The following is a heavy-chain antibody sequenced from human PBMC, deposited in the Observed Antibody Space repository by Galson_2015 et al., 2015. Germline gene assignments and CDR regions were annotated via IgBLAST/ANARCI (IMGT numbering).Heavy chain of an antibody. CDR2: IYWNDEK. D-gene: IGHD6-19*01. J-gene: IGHJ6*03. V-gene: IGHV2-5*01. CDR3: AYRPGDRKDSSGWYYYYYYMDV. CDR1: GFSLSASGVG. Sequence: PALVKPTQTLTLTCTFSGFSLSASGVGVGWIRQPPGKALEWLGIIYWNDEKRYSPSLKTRLTITKDTSKNQVVFTMTDMDPVDTATYFCAYRPGDRKDSSGWYYYYYYMDVWGKGTTVTVSS.